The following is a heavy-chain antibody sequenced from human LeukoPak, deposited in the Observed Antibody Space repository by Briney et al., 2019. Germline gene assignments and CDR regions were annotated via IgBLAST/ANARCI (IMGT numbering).Heavy chain of an antibody. CDR1: GGTFSSYA. V-gene: IGHV1-69*05. J-gene: IGHJ3*02. CDR2: IIPIFGTA. D-gene: IGHD2-2*01. CDR3: ASQRVVVVPAATNAFDI. Sequence: SVEVSCKASGGTFSSYAISWVRQAPGQGLEWMGRIIPIFGTANYAQKFQGRVTITTDESTSTAYMELSSLRSEDTAVYYCASQRVVVVPAATNAFDIWGQGTMVTVSS.